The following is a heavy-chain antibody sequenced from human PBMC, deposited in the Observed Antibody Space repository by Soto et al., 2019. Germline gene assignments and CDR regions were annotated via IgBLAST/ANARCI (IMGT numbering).Heavy chain of an antibody. Sequence: TLSLTCSVSGGSINSDNYYWGWIRQPPGKGLEWIGSIYYRGNTYYNPSLKTRVTISLDKSKSQFSLKLNSVTAADSAVYFCARLEGLATISYYFDYWGQGTLVTVSS. D-gene: IGHD3-9*01. V-gene: IGHV4-39*01. J-gene: IGHJ4*02. CDR2: IYYRGNT. CDR3: ARLEGLATISYYFDY. CDR1: GGSINSDNYY.